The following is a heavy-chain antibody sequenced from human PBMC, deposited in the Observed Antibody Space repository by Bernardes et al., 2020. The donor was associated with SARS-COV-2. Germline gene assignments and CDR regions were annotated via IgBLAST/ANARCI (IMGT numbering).Heavy chain of an antibody. J-gene: IGHJ5*01. Sequence: SETLSLTCTVPDDSFRNYYWSWIRQPPGKGLEWIGNIFDSETTNYSPSLKSRVTMSIDTSEKKFSLNLRSVTAADTATYYCARVALRDGERNVYNWFDSWGQGTQVTVSS. D-gene: IGHD4-17*01. CDR1: DDSFRNYY. CDR3: ARVALRDGERNVYNWFDS. V-gene: IGHV4-59*01. CDR2: IFDSETT.